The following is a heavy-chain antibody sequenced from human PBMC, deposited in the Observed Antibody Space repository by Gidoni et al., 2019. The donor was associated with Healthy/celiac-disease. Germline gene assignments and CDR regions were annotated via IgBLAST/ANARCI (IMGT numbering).Heavy chain of an antibody. J-gene: IGHJ5*02. D-gene: IGHD5-18*01. Sequence: QVQLVQSGAEVKKPGPSVKVSCKASGVTFSSYAISWVRQAPGQGLEWMVGILPIFSTANDAQKFQGRVTITADESTSTAYMELSSLRSEDTAVYYCAREVRGSYGPWGQGTLVTVSS. CDR2: ILPIFSTA. CDR3: AREVRGSYGP. V-gene: IGHV1-69*01. CDR1: GVTFSSYA.